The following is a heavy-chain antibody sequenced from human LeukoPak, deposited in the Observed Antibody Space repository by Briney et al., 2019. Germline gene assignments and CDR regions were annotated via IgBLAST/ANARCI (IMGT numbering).Heavy chain of an antibody. Sequence: GGSLRLSCAASGFPFSSLWMIWVRQAPGKGREGVANIKQDGSEKYYVDSVTGRFTISRANDKTSLYLQMNSLRAEDKAVYYCARPYYYDRWGFDIWGQGTMVTVSS. V-gene: IGHV3-7*01. CDR3: ARPYYYDRWGFDI. CDR2: IKQDGSEK. J-gene: IGHJ3*02. D-gene: IGHD3-22*01. CDR1: GFPFSSLW.